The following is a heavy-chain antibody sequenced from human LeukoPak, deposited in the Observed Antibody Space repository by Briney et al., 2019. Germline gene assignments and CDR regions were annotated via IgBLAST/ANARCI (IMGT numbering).Heavy chain of an antibody. V-gene: IGHV4-39*07. D-gene: IGHD6-19*01. CDR3: ARGGGWSDYSSGWYYFDY. J-gene: IGHJ4*02. Sequence: SETLSLTCTVSGGSISSSNYYWGWIRQPPGKGLEWIGSIYYSGSTYQNPSLKSRVTISVDTSKNQFSLKLSSVTAADTAVYYCARGGGWSDYSSGWYYFDYWGQGTLVTVSS. CDR2: IYYSGST. CDR1: GGSISSSNYY.